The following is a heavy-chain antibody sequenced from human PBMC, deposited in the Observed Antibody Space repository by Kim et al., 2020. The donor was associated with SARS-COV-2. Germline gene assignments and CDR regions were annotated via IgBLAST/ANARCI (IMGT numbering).Heavy chain of an antibody. V-gene: IGHV4-59*08. CDR1: GGSISSYY. D-gene: IGHD3-3*01. CDR2: IYYSGST. Sequence: SETLSLTCTVSGGSISSYYWSWIRQPPGKGLEWIGYIYYSGSTNYNPSLKSRVTISVDTSKNQFSLKLSSVTAADTAVYYCARHHRFLDSYYFDYWGQGTLVTVSS. J-gene: IGHJ4*02. CDR3: ARHHRFLDSYYFDY.